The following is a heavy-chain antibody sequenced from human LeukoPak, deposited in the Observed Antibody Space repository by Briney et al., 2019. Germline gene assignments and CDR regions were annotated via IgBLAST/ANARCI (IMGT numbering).Heavy chain of an antibody. D-gene: IGHD3-22*01. Sequence: GGSLRLSCAASGFTFSSYGMHWVRQAPGKGLEWVAVKWYDGSNKYYADSVKGRFTISRDNSKNTLYLQMNSLRAEDTAVYYCARELSPVVKYYFDDWGQGTLVTVSS. CDR2: KWYDGSNK. J-gene: IGHJ4*02. CDR3: ARELSPVVKYYFDD. V-gene: IGHV3-33*01. CDR1: GFTFSSYG.